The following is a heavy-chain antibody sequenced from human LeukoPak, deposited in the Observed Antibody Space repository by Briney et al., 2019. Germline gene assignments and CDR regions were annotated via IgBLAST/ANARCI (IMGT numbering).Heavy chain of an antibody. CDR2: ISTSSTPI. D-gene: IGHD3-16*01. Sequence: GSLTPSSPPAAFTSSSYCMNCVRQAAGDGLEWVSYISTSSTPIYYADSVKGPFTISRDNAKNTLYLQMNSVRAEDTAVYYCVRWGLGKGEAFDIWGQGTMVTVSS. J-gene: IGHJ3*02. CDR1: AFTSSSYC. V-gene: IGHV3-48*04. CDR3: VRWGLGKGEAFDI.